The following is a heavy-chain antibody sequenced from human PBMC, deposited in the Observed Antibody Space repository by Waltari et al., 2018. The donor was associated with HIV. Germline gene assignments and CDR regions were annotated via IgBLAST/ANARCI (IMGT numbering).Heavy chain of an antibody. V-gene: IGHV3-7*04. D-gene: IGHD2-15*01. CDR3: VRGSGSF. CDR2: INENGDDK. Sequence: EVQLAESGGALLQPGGSLKVSCESSVFAFSRYWMSWFRQGPGKGPEWGANINENGDDKYQVDSMKGRFVISRDNTKQSLYLEMKSLRVEDSTVYYCVRGSGSFWGQGTRVTVSS. CDR1: VFAFSRYW. J-gene: IGHJ4*02.